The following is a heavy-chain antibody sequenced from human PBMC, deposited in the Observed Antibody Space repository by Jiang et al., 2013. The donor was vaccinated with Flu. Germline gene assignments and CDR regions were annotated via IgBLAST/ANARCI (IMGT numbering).Heavy chain of an antibody. J-gene: IGHJ3*02. CDR1: GGSIRSSSYY. CDR3: ASGNDFWSARGAFDI. V-gene: IGHV4-39*01. CDR2: IYYTGST. D-gene: IGHD3-3*01. Sequence: SGPGLVKPSETLSLTCTGSGGSIRSSSYYWGWIRQPPGKGLEWIGSIYYTGSTYYSPSLKSRATISFDTSKNQMSLKLSSVTAADTAVYYCASGNDFWSARGAFDIWGQGTMVTVSS.